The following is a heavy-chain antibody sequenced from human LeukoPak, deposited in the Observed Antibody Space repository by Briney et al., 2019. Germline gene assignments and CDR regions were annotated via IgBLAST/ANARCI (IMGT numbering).Heavy chain of an antibody. CDR1: GFTFNNYD. V-gene: IGHV3-9*01. Sequence: SLRLSCGTSGFTFNNYDLQWVRKAPGEGLEWVSGILSNSAAIGYGDSVKGRFTISRDAATNSLYLQMNSLKIEDTALYYCIADTAGDLAFWGQGTLVIVSS. CDR2: ILSNSAAI. CDR3: IADTAGDLAF. J-gene: IGHJ4*02. D-gene: IGHD3-16*01.